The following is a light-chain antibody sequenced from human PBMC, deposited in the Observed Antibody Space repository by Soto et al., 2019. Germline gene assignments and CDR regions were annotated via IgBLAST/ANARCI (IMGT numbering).Light chain of an antibody. CDR1: QSVSTN. CDR2: GAS. CDR3: QQYNNWPPNLT. V-gene: IGKV3-15*01. J-gene: IGKJ4*01. Sequence: EIVMTQSPAPLAVSPGERATLSCRASQSVSTNLAWYQQKPGQAPRLLVYGASARATGIPGRFGGSGSGTEFTLTISSLQSEDFAVYYCQQYNNWPPNLTFGGGTKVEIK.